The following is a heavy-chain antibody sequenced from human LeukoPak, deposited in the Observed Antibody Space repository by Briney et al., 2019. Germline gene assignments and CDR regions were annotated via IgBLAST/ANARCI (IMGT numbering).Heavy chain of an antibody. J-gene: IGHJ4*02. CDR3: AKDSTGYHPGY. Sequence: GGSLRLSCAASGFSFSSYGMHWVRQRPGRGLEWVALIPYDGIDENYADFAKGRFTISRDNLKNTVYLLINSVRTEDTAVYYCAKDSTGYHPGYWGQGTLVTVSS. CDR2: IPYDGIDE. CDR1: GFSFSSYG. D-gene: IGHD3-9*01. V-gene: IGHV3-30*02.